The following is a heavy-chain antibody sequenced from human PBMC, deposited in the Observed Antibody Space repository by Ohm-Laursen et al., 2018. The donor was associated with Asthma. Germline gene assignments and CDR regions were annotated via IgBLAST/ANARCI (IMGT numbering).Heavy chain of an antibody. CDR1: GYTFTSYY. Sequence: ASVKVSCKSSGYTFTSYYMHWVRQAPGQGLEWMGIINPSGGSTSYAQKFQGRVTMTRDTSTSTVYMELSSLRSEDTAVYYCARDQVHVAAAVGWYFDYWGQGTLVTVSS. CDR2: INPSGGST. D-gene: IGHD6-13*01. CDR3: ARDQVHVAAAVGWYFDY. J-gene: IGHJ4*02. V-gene: IGHV1-46*03.